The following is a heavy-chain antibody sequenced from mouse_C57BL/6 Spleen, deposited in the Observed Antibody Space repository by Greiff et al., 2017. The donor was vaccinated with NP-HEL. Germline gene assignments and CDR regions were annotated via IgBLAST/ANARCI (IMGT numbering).Heavy chain of an antibody. CDR1: GYTFTSYW. CDR2: IDPSDSYT. CDR3: ARRVLITTVVGPFDY. J-gene: IGHJ2*01. V-gene: IGHV1-50*01. Sequence: QVQLKQPGAELVKPGASVKLSCKASGYTFTSYWMQWVKQRPGQGLEWIGEIDPSDSYTNYNQKFKGKATLTVDTSSSTAYMQLSSLTSEDSAVYYCARRVLITTVVGPFDYWGQGTTLTVSS. D-gene: IGHD1-1*01.